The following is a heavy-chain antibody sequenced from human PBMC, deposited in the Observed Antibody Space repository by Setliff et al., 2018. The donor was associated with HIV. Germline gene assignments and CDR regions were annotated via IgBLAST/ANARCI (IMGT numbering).Heavy chain of an antibody. Sequence: PGGSLRLSCAASGFTFSSYSMNWVRQAPGEGLEWVSSISSSSSYIYYADSVKGRFSISRDNSKNTLYLQMNSLRAEDTAVYYCARDLAYYDFWSGYYSGPLHLPEPKEYYYYGMDVWGQGTTVTVSS. D-gene: IGHD3-3*01. CDR3: ARDLAYYDFWSGYYSGPLHLPEPKEYYYYGMDV. J-gene: IGHJ6*02. CDR2: ISSSSSYI. CDR1: GFTFSSYS. V-gene: IGHV3-21*01.